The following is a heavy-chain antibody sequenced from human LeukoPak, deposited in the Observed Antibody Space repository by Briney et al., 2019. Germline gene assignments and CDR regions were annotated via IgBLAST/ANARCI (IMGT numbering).Heavy chain of an antibody. CDR3: ARRAGAYSHPYDY. Sequence: PSETLSLTCTVSGGSISSGSYYWSWIRQPAGKGLEWIGRIYSSGSTNYNPSLKSRVTISLDTSKNQFSPKLSSVTAADTAVYYCARRAGAYSHPYDYWGQGTLVTVSS. V-gene: IGHV4-61*02. CDR1: GGSISSGSYY. J-gene: IGHJ4*02. CDR2: IYSSGST. D-gene: IGHD4/OR15-4a*01.